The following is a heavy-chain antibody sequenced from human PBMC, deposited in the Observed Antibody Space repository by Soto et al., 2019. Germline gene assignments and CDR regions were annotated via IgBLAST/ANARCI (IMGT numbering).Heavy chain of an antibody. CDR1: GGTFSSYT. CDR2: IIPILGIA. CDR3: ARVNRHYYYGMDV. J-gene: IGHJ6*02. V-gene: IGHV1-69*02. Sequence: QVQLVQSGAEVKKPGSSVKVSCKASGGTFSSYTISWVRQAPGQGLEWMGRIIPILGIANYAQKFQGRVTITADKSTSTAYMELSSLISEDTAVYYCARVNRHYYYGMDVWGQGTTVTVSS.